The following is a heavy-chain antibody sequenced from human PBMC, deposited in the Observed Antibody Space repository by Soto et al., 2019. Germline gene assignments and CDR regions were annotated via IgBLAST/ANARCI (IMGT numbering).Heavy chain of an antibody. Sequence: QVQLQESGPGLVKPSQTLSLTCTVSGGSISSGGYYWSWIRQHPGKGLEGIGYIYYSGSTYYNPSLKSRVTISVDSSKNPFSLKLSSVTAEDTAVYWCSRGYYGSVNYYNPTLCMDGWGQGTTVTVSS. V-gene: IGHV4-31*03. D-gene: IGHD3-10*01. CDR3: SRGYYGSVNYYNPTLCMDG. J-gene: IGHJ6*02. CDR1: GGSISSGGYY. CDR2: IYYSGST.